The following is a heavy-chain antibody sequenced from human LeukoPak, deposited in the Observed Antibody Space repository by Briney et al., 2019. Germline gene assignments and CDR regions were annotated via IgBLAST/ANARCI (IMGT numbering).Heavy chain of an antibody. J-gene: IGHJ3*02. Sequence: ASVKVSCKASGYTFTGYYMHWVRQAPGQGREWMGWINPNSGGTNYAQKFQGRVTMTRDTSTRTAYMELSRLTSDDTAVYYCETDLRGDIRFAIGSWRQKPMVTVSS. D-gene: IGHD5-12*01. CDR3: ETDLRGDIRFAIGS. CDR2: INPNSGGT. CDR1: GYTFTGYY. V-gene: IGHV1-2*02.